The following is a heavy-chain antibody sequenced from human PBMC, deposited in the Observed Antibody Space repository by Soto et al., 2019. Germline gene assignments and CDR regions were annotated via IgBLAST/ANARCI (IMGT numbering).Heavy chain of an antibody. J-gene: IGHJ4*02. D-gene: IGHD3-22*01. CDR2: IYPGDSDT. Sequence: EVQLVQSGAEVKKPGESLKISCKGSGYSFTSYWIGWVRQMPGKGLEWMGIIYPGDSDTRYSPSFQGQVTISADKSISAAYLRWSGLKAADTAMYYCSGLVLGDSSGYLDCWGQGTLVTVSS. V-gene: IGHV5-51*01. CDR3: SGLVLGDSSGYLDC. CDR1: GYSFTSYW.